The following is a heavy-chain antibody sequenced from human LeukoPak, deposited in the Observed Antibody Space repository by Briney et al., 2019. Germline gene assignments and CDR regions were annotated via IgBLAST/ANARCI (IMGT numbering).Heavy chain of an antibody. Sequence: GGSLRLSCAASGFTFSSYAMSWVRQPPGKGLEWVAFIRYDGSNKYYADSVKGRFTISRDNSKNTLYLQMNSLRAEDTAVYYCAKARAIRPTDAFDIWGQGTMVTVSS. CDR1: GFTFSSYA. V-gene: IGHV3-30*02. CDR2: IRYDGSNK. CDR3: AKARAIRPTDAFDI. D-gene: IGHD5-24*01. J-gene: IGHJ3*02.